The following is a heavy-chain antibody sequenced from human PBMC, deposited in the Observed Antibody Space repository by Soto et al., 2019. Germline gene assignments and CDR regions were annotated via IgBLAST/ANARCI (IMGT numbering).Heavy chain of an antibody. V-gene: IGHV1-3*05. CDR3: XXXXXXPXSCDY. CDR1: GYSFTSYA. CDR2: INAGNGNT. D-gene: IGHD6-6*01. J-gene: IGHJ4*02. Sequence: QVQLVQSGAEEKKPGASVKVSCKASGYSFTSYAMHWVRQAPGQRLEWMGWINAGNGNTKYSQKFQGRVTITRDTXXXXXXXXXXXXXXXXXXXXXXXXXXXXPXSCDYWGQGTLVTVSS.